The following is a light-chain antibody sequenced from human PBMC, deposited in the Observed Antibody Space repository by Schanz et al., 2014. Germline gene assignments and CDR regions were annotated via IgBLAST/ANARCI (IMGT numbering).Light chain of an antibody. CDR2: DVG. CDR1: SSDVGGYNY. V-gene: IGLV2-14*01. Sequence: QSALTQPASVSGSPGQSITMSCTGTSSDVGGYNYVSWYQQHQGKAPKLMIYDVGNRPSGVSNRFSGSKSGNTASLTISGLQPEDEADYYCSSYTPSTALVVFGGGTKLTVL. CDR3: SSYTPSTALVV. J-gene: IGLJ3*02.